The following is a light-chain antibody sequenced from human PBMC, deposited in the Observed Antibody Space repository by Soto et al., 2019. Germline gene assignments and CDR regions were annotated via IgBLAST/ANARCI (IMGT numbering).Light chain of an antibody. CDR3: QHYNNWLGT. Sequence: EIVVAQSPALLSGSPGERVTLSCRASQSVISSIAWYQQKLGQAPRLLIYGASTRATGIPARFSGSGSGTEFFLTISSLQSEDFAMYYCQHYNNWLGTFGGGTKVDIK. V-gene: IGKV3-15*01. J-gene: IGKJ4*01. CDR1: QSVISS. CDR2: GAS.